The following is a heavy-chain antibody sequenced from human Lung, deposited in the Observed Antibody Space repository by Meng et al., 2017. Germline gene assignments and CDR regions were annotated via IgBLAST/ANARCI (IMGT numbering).Heavy chain of an antibody. Sequence: QVHLQHSRPGLVTLSQTLPLTCAISGDSVSSNSAAWNWLRQSPSRGLEWLGRTYYRSKWYNGYAVSVRSRITINPDTSKNQFSLQLNSVTPEDTAVYYCARSQQWLDSWGQGTLVTVSS. D-gene: IGHD6-19*01. CDR3: ARSQQWLDS. CDR1: GDSVSSNSAA. J-gene: IGHJ4*02. CDR2: TYYRSKWYN. V-gene: IGHV6-1*01.